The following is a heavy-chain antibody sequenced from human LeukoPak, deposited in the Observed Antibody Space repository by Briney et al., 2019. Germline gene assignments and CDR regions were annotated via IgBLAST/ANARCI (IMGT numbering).Heavy chain of an antibody. J-gene: IGHJ4*02. CDR1: GYTFTSNY. CDR2: INPSGGST. Sequence: GASVKVSCKAFGYTFTSNYMHWARQAPGQGLEWMGIINPSGGSTSYAQKFQGRVTMTRDMSTSTVYMELSSLRYEDTAVYYCARDSHGYCGGDCYVYWGQGTLVTVSS. CDR3: ARDSHGYCGGDCYVY. D-gene: IGHD2-21*02. V-gene: IGHV1-46*01.